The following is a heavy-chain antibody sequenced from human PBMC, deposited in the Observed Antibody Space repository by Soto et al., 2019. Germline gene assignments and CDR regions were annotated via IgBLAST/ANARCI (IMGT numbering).Heavy chain of an antibody. CDR1: GFTFSSYA. CDR3: AKDLTPRYGDYIWGSYVPRLDY. CDR2: ISGSGGST. Sequence: GGSLRLSCAASGFTFSSYAMSWVRQAPGKGLEWVSAISGSGGSTYYADSVKGRFTISRDNSKNTLYLQMNSLRAEDTAVYYCAKDLTPRYGDYIWGSYVPRLDYWGQGTLVTVSS. V-gene: IGHV3-23*01. J-gene: IGHJ4*02. D-gene: IGHD3-16*01.